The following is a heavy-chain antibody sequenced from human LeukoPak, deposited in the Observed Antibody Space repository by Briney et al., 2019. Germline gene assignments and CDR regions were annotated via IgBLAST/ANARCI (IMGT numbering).Heavy chain of an antibody. CDR1: RYNFTNFW. D-gene: IGHD2-15*01. Sequence: GESLKISCKGFRYNFTNFWTGWVRQMPGKGLEWMGVINPADSETRYSPSFQGPVTISADKSMNTAYLQWTTVQASDTAMYYCARQRCVSGRCYHTNVFDIWGQGTMVTISS. V-gene: IGHV5-51*01. CDR2: INPADSET. J-gene: IGHJ3*02. CDR3: ARQRCVSGRCYHTNVFDI.